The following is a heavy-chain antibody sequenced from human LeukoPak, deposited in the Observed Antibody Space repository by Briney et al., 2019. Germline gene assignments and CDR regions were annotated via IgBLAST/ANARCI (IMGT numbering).Heavy chain of an antibody. CDR2: IYYSGST. CDR3: ARGEAQTYYYYYYYTDV. CDR1: GGSISSYY. V-gene: IGHV4-59*01. J-gene: IGHJ6*03. Sequence: SETLSLTCTVSGGSISSYYWSWIRQPPGKGLEWIGYIYYSGSTNYNPSLKSRVTISVDTSKNQFSLKLSSVTAADTAVYYCARGEAQTYYYYYYYTDVWGKGTTVTVSS.